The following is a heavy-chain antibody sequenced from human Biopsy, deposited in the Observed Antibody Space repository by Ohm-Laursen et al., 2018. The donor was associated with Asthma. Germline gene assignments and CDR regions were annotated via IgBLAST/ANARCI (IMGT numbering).Heavy chain of an antibody. Sequence: GTLSLTCDVYPGSFSGFFWTWIRQSPGKGLEWIGETNERGVTNNNPSLKSRVIISIDTYWNRVSLKLSSVTAADTAVYYCARGPELDVWGQGTTVTVSS. J-gene: IGHJ6*02. CDR3: ARGPELDV. CDR1: PGSFSGFF. CDR2: TNERGVT. V-gene: IGHV4-34*01.